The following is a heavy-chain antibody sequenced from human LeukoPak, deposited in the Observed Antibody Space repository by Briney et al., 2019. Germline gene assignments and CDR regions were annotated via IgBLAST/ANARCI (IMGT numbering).Heavy chain of an antibody. J-gene: IGHJ3*02. CDR3: AKGIAAAGPDAFDI. CDR2: ISYDGSNK. CDR1: GFTFSSYG. Sequence: GGSLRLSCAASGFTFSSYGMHWVRLAPGKGLEWVAVISYDGSNKYYGDSVKGRFTISRDNAKNSLYLQMNSLRAEDMALYYCAKGIAAAGPDAFDIWGQGTMVTVSS. V-gene: IGHV3-30*18. D-gene: IGHD6-13*01.